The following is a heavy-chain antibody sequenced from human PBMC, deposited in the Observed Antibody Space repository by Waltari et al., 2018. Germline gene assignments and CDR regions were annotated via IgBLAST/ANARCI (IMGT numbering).Heavy chain of an antibody. CDR1: GGSISSYY. V-gene: IGHV4-59*01. D-gene: IGHD6-13*01. J-gene: IGHJ4*02. Sequence: QVQLQESGPGLVKPSETLSLTCTVSGGSISSYYWSWIRQPPGKGLEWIGYIYYSGSTNYNPSLKSRVTISVDTSKNQFSLKLSSVTAADTAVYYCARMGPPEGYSSSWDVPRRYFDYWGQGTLVTVSS. CDR2: IYYSGST. CDR3: ARMGPPEGYSSSWDVPRRYFDY.